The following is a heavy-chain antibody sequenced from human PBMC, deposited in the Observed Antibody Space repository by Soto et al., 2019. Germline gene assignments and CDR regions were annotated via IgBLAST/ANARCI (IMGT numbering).Heavy chain of an antibody. Sequence: SETLSLPCAVFGGSFSGYYWSRIRQPPGKGLEWIGEINHSGSTNYNPSLKSRVTISVDTSKNQFSLKLSSVTAADTAVYYCARGARQHYYYYYMDVWGKGTTVTVSS. CDR3: ARGARQHYYYYYMDV. J-gene: IGHJ6*03. CDR2: INHSGST. D-gene: IGHD6-6*01. CDR1: GGSFSGYY. V-gene: IGHV4-34*01.